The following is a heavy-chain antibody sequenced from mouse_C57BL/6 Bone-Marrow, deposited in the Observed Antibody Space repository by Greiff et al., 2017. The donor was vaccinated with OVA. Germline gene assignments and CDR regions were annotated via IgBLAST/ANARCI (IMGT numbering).Heavy chain of an antibody. Sequence: QVQLQQSGAELLKPGASVKLSCKATGYTFTGYWIEWVKQRPGHGLEWIGEILPGSGSTNYNEKFKGKATFTADTSSTPTYMQRSSRTTEDSAINYGARKTAVVVFDGWGQGTTLTVSS. D-gene: IGHD1-1*01. CDR2: ILPGSGST. J-gene: IGHJ2*01. V-gene: IGHV1-9*01. CDR1: GYTFTGYW. CDR3: ARKTAVVVFDG.